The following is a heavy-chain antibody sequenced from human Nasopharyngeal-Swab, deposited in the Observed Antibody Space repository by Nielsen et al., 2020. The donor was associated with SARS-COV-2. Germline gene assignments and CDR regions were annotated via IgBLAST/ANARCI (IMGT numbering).Heavy chain of an antibody. Sequence: GESLKISCAASGFTFSSYGMHWVRQAPGKGLEWVAVISYDGSNKYYADSVKGRFTISGDNSKNTLYLQMNSLRAEDTAVYYCARSWGGGYSFSFDYWGQGTLVTVSS. J-gene: IGHJ4*02. D-gene: IGHD2-15*01. CDR2: ISYDGSNK. CDR1: GFTFSSYG. V-gene: IGHV3-30*03. CDR3: ARSWGGGYSFSFDY.